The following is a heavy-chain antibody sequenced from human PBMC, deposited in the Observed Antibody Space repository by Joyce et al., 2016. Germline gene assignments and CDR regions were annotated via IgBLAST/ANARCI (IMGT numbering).Heavy chain of an antibody. Sequence: QVQLVESGGGVVQPGRSLTLSCSASGFTFSNCAMHWVRQAPGKGLECVAIISYDGNDKYYAASVKGRFTISRDNSKNTVYLQMNSLRAEDTSVYYCLGTVTKGLEYWGQGTLVTVSS. V-gene: IGHV3-30-3*01. J-gene: IGHJ4*02. D-gene: IGHD4-17*01. CDR2: ISYDGNDK. CDR3: LGTVTKGLEY. CDR1: GFTFSNCA.